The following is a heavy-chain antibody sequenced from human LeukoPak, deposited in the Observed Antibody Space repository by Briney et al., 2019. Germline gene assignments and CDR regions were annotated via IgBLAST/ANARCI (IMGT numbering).Heavy chain of an antibody. J-gene: IGHJ4*02. V-gene: IGHV1-69*04. CDR1: GGTFSSYA. D-gene: IGHD3-16*02. CDR2: IIPILGIA. CDR3: ARDFPNDYVWGSYRFDY. Sequence: AASVKVSCKASGGTFSSYAISCVRQAPGQGLEWMGRIIPILGIANYAQKFQGRVTITADKSTSTAYMELSSLRSEDTAVYYCARDFPNDYVWGSYRFDYWGQGTLVTVSS.